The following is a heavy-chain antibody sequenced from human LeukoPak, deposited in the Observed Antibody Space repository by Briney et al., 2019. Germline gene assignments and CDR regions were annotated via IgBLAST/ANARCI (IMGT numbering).Heavy chain of an antibody. V-gene: IGHV4-4*07. CDR2: IEASGTT. J-gene: IGHJ4*02. D-gene: IGHD1-26*01. CDR1: GSSINNFY. Sequence: SETLSLTCTVSGSSINNFYWTWIPQPAGKGLEWIGRIEASGTTKYTPSLTGRVTMSLDTSRNQFSLSLSSVTAADTAVYYCARGHSGSYYGYWGQGTLDTVSS. CDR3: ARGHSGSYYGY.